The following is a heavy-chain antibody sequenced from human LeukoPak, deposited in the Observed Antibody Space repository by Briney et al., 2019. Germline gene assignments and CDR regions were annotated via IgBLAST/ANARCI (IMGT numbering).Heavy chain of an antibody. CDR2: ISYDGSNK. CDR1: GFTFSSYG. CDR3: AKAQGLAVADGMDV. D-gene: IGHD6-19*01. V-gene: IGHV3-30*18. J-gene: IGHJ6*02. Sequence: GRSLRLSCAASGFTFSSYGMHWVRQAPGKGLEWVAVISYDGSNKYYADSVKGRFTISRDNSKNTLYLQMSSLRAEDTAVYYCAKAQGLAVADGMDVWGQGTTVTVSS.